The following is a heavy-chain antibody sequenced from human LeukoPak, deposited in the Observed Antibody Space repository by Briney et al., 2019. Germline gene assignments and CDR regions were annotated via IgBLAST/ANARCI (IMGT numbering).Heavy chain of an antibody. CDR2: ISSYYGDT. CDR1: GHSLTSHG. CDR3: VREVAYSGSYKWDY. D-gene: IGHD1-26*01. Sequence: ASVKVSCKASGHSLTSHGINWVRQAPGQGLQWMGWISSYYGDTNYAQNLQGRVTLTTDTPTTTAYMELRSLRSDDTAVYYCVREVAYSGSYKWDYWGQGTLVTVSS. J-gene: IGHJ4*02. V-gene: IGHV1-18*01.